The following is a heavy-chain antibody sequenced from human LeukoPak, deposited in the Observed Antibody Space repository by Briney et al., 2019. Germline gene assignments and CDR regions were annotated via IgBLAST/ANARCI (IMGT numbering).Heavy chain of an antibody. CDR1: GYTFTSYG. D-gene: IGHD3-10*01. Sequence: ASVKVSCKASGYTFTSYGISWVRQAPGQGLEWMGWISAYNGNTNYAQKLQGRVTMTPDTSTSTAYMELRSLRSDDTAVYYCARDLDGAGRDYIKIDIWGQGTMVTVSS. J-gene: IGHJ3*02. CDR3: ARDLDGAGRDYIKIDI. CDR2: ISAYNGNT. V-gene: IGHV1-18*01.